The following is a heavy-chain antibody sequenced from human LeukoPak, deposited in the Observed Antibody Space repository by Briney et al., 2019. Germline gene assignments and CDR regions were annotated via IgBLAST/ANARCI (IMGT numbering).Heavy chain of an antibody. D-gene: IGHD3-22*01. CDR2: INPNSGGT. CDR1: GYTFTGYY. J-gene: IGHJ4*02. CDR3: ARDTYYYDSSGSYYFDY. Sequence: ASVKVSCKASGYTFTGYYMHWVRQAPGQGLEWMGWINPNSGGTNYAQKFQGRVTMTRDTSISTAYMELSRLRSDDTAVYYCARDTYYYDSSGSYYFDYWGQGTLVTVSS. V-gene: IGHV1-2*02.